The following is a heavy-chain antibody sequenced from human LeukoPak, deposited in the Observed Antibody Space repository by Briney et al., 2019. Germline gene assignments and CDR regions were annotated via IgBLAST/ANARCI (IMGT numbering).Heavy chain of an antibody. CDR2: IYESGTT. CDR1: GESLNSYY. CDR3: ARGAWATRLGS. J-gene: IGHJ4*02. V-gene: IGHV4-34*01. Sequence: SETLSLTCAVYGESLNSYYWSWVRQPPGEGLEWIGEIYESGTTKYNPSLKSRVTISMVPSKQQFSLSLNSVTAADTAVYYCARGAWATRLGSWGLGTPVIVSS. D-gene: IGHD2-15*01.